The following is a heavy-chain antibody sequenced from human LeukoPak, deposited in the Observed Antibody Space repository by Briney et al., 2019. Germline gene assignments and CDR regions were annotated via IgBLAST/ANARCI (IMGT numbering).Heavy chain of an antibody. Sequence: GDSLKISYKGSGYTFTSYWIGWVRQMPGKGLEWMGIIYPGDSDTRYSPSFQGQVTVSADKSISSAYLQWSSLKASDTAMYYCARHRDYVPDIWGQGTMVTVSS. V-gene: IGHV5-51*01. CDR2: IYPGDSDT. D-gene: IGHD3-16*01. CDR1: GYTFTSYW. CDR3: ARHRDYVPDI. J-gene: IGHJ3*02.